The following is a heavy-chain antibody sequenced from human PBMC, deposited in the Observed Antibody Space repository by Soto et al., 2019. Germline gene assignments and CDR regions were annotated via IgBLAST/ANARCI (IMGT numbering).Heavy chain of an antibody. V-gene: IGHV4-34*01. J-gene: IGHJ5*02. D-gene: IGHD3-10*01. CDR3: ARGQGLGVRANWFDP. CDR2: INHSGST. Sequence: QVQLQQWGAGLLKPSETLSLTCAVHGGSFSVYYWSWIRQPPGKGLEWIGEINHSGSTNYHPSLKGRVTISLDTSKNQFSLKLTSVTAADTAVYYCARGQGLGVRANWFDPWGQGTLVTLSS. CDR1: GGSFSVYY.